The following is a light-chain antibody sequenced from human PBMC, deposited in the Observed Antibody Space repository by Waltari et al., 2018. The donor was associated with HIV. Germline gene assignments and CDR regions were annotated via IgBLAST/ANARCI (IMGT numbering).Light chain of an antibody. Sequence: QSVLTQPPSASGTPGQRLTISCSVTSSNFGRNYVYCYKQLPGTAPKLLPYTKNRRPSVVLDRFSDAKSGNSAYLAISGLRSEEVADYYCAAWNDNLIRYVFGTGTKVAV. CDR2: TKN. J-gene: IGLJ1*01. V-gene: IGLV1-47*01. CDR3: AAWNDNLIRYV. CDR1: SSNFGRNY.